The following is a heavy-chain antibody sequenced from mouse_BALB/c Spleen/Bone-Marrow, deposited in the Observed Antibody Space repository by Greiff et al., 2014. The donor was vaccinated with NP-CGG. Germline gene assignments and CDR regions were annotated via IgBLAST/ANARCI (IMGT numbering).Heavy chain of an antibody. CDR3: ARNGYYGWMTY. CDR2: INPNSRTI. V-gene: IGHV4-1*02. CDR1: GFDFSGYW. Sequence: EVKLLESGGGLVQPGGSLKLSCAASGFDFSGYWMTWVRQAPGKGLEWIGEINPNSRTINYKPSLKEKFIVSRDNAKNTLYLQMSKVRSEDTALYYCARNGYYGWMTYWGQGTLVTVSA. J-gene: IGHJ3*01. D-gene: IGHD1-2*01.